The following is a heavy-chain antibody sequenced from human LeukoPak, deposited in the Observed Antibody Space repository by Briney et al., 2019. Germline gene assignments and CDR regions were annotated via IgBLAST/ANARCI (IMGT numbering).Heavy chain of an antibody. CDR3: ARGPDKLSWYRFDY. Sequence: SVKVSCKASGGTFTNYPISWVRQAPGQGLEWMGRILPILGLTNYAQKFQGRVTITADKSTNTAHMELSSLRSEDTAMYYCARGPDKLSWYRFDYWGQGTLVTVSS. V-gene: IGHV1-69*04. D-gene: IGHD6-13*01. J-gene: IGHJ4*02. CDR1: GGTFTNYP. CDR2: ILPILGLT.